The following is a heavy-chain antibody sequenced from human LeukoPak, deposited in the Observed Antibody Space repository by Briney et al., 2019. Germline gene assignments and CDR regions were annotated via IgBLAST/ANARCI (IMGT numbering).Heavy chain of an antibody. V-gene: IGHV1-69*05. D-gene: IGHD3-22*01. J-gene: IGHJ5*02. CDR1: GGTFSSYA. CDR3: AREGYYYDSSGPGNWFDP. CDR2: IIPIFGTA. Sequence: ASVKVSCKASGGTFSSYAISWVRQAPGQGLEWMGRIIPIFGTANYAQKFQGRVTITTDESTSTAYTELSSLRPEDTAVYYCAREGYYYDSSGPGNWFDPWGQGTLVTVSS.